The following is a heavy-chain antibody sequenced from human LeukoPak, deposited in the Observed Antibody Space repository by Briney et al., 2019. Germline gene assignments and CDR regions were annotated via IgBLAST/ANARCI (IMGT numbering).Heavy chain of an antibody. D-gene: IGHD2-2*01. CDR2: IYYSGST. CDR1: GGSISSYY. Sequence: SETLSLTCTVSGGSISSYYWSWIRQPPAKGLEWIGYIYYSGSTNYNPSLKSRVTISVDTSKNQFSLKLSSVTAADTAVYYCARATHCSSATCYAFDIWGQGTMVTVSS. CDR3: ARATHCSSATCYAFDI. V-gene: IGHV4-59*01. J-gene: IGHJ3*02.